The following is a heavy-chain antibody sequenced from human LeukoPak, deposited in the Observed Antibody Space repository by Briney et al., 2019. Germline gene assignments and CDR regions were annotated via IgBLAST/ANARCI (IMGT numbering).Heavy chain of an antibody. CDR3: ARGRLYDFWSGYYIGYPEIGRNYGMDV. D-gene: IGHD3-3*01. CDR2: IWYDGSNK. J-gene: IGHJ6*02. Sequence: QPGGSLRLSCAASGFTFSSYGMHWVRQAPGKGLEWVAVIWYDGSNKYYADSVKGRFTISRDNSKNTLYLQMNSLRAEDTAVYYCARGRLYDFWSGYYIGYPEIGRNYGMDVWGQGTTVTVSS. V-gene: IGHV3-33*01. CDR1: GFTFSSYG.